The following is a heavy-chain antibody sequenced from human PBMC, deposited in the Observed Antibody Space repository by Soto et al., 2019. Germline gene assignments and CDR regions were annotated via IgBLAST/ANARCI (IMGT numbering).Heavy chain of an antibody. D-gene: IGHD2-2*01. J-gene: IGHJ6*03. CDR2: IKQDGSEK. Sequence: EVQVVESGGGLVQPGGSLRLSCAASGFTFSNHWMTWVRQAPGKRLEWVANIKQDGSEKYYVDSVKGRFTLSRDNAKNSLYRQMNSLRAEDTAVYYCARDSAYCRSTSCYLSYYYYMDVGGKGTTVTVSS. CDR1: GFTFSNHW. V-gene: IGHV3-7*01. CDR3: ARDSAYCRSTSCYLSYYYYMDV.